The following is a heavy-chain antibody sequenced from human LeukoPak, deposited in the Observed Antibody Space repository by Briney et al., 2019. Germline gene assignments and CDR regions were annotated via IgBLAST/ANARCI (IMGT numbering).Heavy chain of an antibody. CDR3: ARTRELLDDAFDI. V-gene: IGHV1-69*05. D-gene: IGHD1-26*01. CDR1: GGTFSSYA. J-gene: IGHJ3*02. CDR2: IIPIFGTA. Sequence: ASVKVSCKASGGTFSSYAISWVRQAPGQGLEWMGGIIPIFGTANYAQKFQGRVTITTDESTSTAYMELSRLRSDDTAVYYCARTRELLDDAFDIWGQGTMVTVSS.